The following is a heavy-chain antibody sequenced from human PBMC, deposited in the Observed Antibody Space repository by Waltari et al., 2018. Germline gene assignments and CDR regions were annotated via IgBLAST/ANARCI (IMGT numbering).Heavy chain of an antibody. J-gene: IGHJ5*02. Sequence: QVQLQQWGAGLLKPSQTLSLTCAVEGGSFSGYFWNWVRQPRGKGLEWIGGIEYSWSTNYNPSLKSRVTLSIDTSRKRFSLNLNSMTAADTAIYYCARSGFHGSGTPFDPWGRGTLVTVSS. CDR2: IEYSWST. CDR1: GGSFSGYF. D-gene: IGHD3-10*01. CDR3: ARSGFHGSGTPFDP. V-gene: IGHV4-34*02.